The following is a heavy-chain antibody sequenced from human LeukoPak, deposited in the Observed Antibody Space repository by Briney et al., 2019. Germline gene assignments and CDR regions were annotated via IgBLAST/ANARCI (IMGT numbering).Heavy chain of an antibody. Sequence: GGSLRLSCAASGFTFSSYCMSWVRQAPGKGLGWVANIKQDGSEKYYVDSVKGRFTISRDNAKNSLYLQMNSLRAEDTAVYYCARDNNIVVVVAAYYMDVWGKGTTVTVSS. CDR2: IKQDGSEK. D-gene: IGHD2-15*01. V-gene: IGHV3-7*01. CDR3: ARDNNIVVVVAAYYMDV. CDR1: GFTFSSYC. J-gene: IGHJ6*03.